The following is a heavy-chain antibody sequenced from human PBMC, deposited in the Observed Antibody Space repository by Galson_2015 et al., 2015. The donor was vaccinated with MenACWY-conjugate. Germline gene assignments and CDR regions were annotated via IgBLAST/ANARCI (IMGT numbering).Heavy chain of an antibody. J-gene: IGHJ6*02. CDR2: ISRDSTYT. Sequence: SLRLSCAVSGFTFSRQTANWVRQAPGKGLEWVSSISRDSTYTYYTDSVKGRFTISRDNAKNSLYLQMNSLRAEDTAIYYCGTDQNDYGMDVWGQGTTVTVSS. V-gene: IGHV3-21*01. CDR3: GTDQNDYGMDV. CDR1: GFTFSRQT.